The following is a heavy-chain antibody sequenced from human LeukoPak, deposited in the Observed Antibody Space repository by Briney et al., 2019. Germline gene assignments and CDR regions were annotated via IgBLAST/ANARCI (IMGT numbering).Heavy chain of an antibody. CDR3: ARGRGWADY. CDR2: IDPSDSYT. CDR1: GYSLTNNW. J-gene: IGHJ4*02. D-gene: IGHD6-19*01. V-gene: IGHV5-10-1*01. Sequence: GESLQISCKGSGYSLTNNWITWVRQMPGKGLEWMGRIDPSDSYTDYSPSFQGHVTISADKSISTAYLQWSSLKASDTAMYYCARGRGWADYWGQGTLVTVSS.